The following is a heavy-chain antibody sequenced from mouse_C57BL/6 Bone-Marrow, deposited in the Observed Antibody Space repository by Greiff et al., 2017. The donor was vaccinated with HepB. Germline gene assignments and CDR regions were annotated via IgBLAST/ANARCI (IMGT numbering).Heavy chain of an antibody. J-gene: IGHJ3*01. Sequence: VQLQQSGPELVKPGASVKISCKASGYTFTDYYMNWVRQSHGKSLEWIGDINPNNGGTSYNQKFKGKATLTVDKSSSTAYMELRSLTSEDSAVYYCARPLLLRFAWFAYWGQGTLVTVSA. V-gene: IGHV1-26*01. CDR1: GYTFTDYY. CDR2: INPNNGGT. CDR3: ARPLLLRFAWFAY. D-gene: IGHD1-1*01.